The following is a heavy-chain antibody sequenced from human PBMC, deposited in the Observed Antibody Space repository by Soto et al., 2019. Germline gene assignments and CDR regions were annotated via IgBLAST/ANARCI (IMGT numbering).Heavy chain of an antibody. Sequence: LEWNGEINHSGSTNYHPSLKSRVTISVDTSKNQFSLKLSAVTAADTAVYYCARGKETTWSRMDVWGQGTTVTVSS. J-gene: IGHJ6*02. CDR2: INHSGST. V-gene: IGHV4-34*01. CDR3: ARGKETTWSRMDV. D-gene: IGHD4-4*01.